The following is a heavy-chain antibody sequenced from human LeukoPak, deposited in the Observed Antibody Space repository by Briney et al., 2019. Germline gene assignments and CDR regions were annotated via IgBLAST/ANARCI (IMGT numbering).Heavy chain of an antibody. J-gene: IGHJ4*02. CDR3: AREGVGYSSSSLVY. D-gene: IGHD6-6*01. CDR1: GYTFTGYY. CDR2: IIPIFGTA. V-gene: IGHV1-69*13. Sequence: SVKVSCKASGYTFTGYYMHWVRQAPGQGLEWMGGIIPIFGTANYAQKFQGRVTITADESTSTAYMELSSLRSEDTAVYYCAREGVGYSSSSLVYWGQGTLVTVSS.